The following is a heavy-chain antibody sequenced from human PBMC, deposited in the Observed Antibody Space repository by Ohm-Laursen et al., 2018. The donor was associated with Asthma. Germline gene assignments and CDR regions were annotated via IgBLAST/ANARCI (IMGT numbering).Heavy chain of an antibody. CDR1: GFTFSFSV. CDR3: ARGQGSGDISGSDPFDL. J-gene: IGHJ3*01. V-gene: IGHV3-30*03. Sequence: SLRLSCSASGFTFSFSVIHWVRQAPGKGLEWVAVISYDGSNKYYADSVKGRFTISRDNSKNTLYLQMNSLRAEDTAVYYCARGQGSGDISGSDPFDLWGQGTTVIVS. CDR2: ISYDGSNK. D-gene: IGHD3-10*01.